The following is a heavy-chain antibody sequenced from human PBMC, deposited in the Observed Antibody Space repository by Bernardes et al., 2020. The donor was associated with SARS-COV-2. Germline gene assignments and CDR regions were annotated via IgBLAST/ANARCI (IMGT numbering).Heavy chain of an antibody. CDR2: INEDGSEK. Sequence: GGSLRLSCAASGFTCSSYWMSWVRQAPGKGLEWVANINEDGSEKYYVDSVKGRFTISRDNARNSLYLQMNSLRAEDTAVYYCARRPYGDYDYWGQGTLVTVSS. D-gene: IGHD4-17*01. CDR1: GFTCSSYW. V-gene: IGHV3-7*01. CDR3: ARRPYGDYDY. J-gene: IGHJ4*02.